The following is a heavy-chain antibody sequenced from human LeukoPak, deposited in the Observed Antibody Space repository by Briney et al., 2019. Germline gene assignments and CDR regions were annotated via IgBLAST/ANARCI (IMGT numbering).Heavy chain of an antibody. D-gene: IGHD3-3*01. CDR2: ISADNGNT. V-gene: IGHV1-18*01. J-gene: IGHJ4*02. Sequence: ASVKVSCTTSGYTFTSYGISWVRQAPVQGLEWMGWISADNGNTDYAQKFQGRVTMTTDTSTSTAYMELRSLRSDDSATYYCARGQQQFLEWLLSYWGQGTLVTVSS. CDR1: GYTFTSYG. CDR3: ARGQQQFLEWLLSY.